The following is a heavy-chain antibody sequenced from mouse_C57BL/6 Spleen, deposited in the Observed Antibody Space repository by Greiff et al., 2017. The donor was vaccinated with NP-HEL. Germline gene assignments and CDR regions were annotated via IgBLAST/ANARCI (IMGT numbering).Heavy chain of an antibody. Sequence: EVKVVESGGDLVKPGGSLKLSCAASGFTFSSYGMSWVRQTPDKRLEWVATISSGGSYTYYPDSVKGRFTISRDNAKNTLYLQMSSLKSEDTAMYYCARPSGLNWDHFDYWGQGTTLTVSS. J-gene: IGHJ2*01. CDR3: ARPSGLNWDHFDY. CDR1: GFTFSSYG. CDR2: ISSGGSYT. D-gene: IGHD4-1*01. V-gene: IGHV5-6*01.